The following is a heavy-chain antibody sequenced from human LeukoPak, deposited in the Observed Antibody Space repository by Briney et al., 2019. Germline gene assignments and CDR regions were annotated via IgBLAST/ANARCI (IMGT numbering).Heavy chain of an antibody. CDR2: LSYTGKT. CDR3: SEGYFEPFDH. V-gene: IGHV4-59*02. CDR1: GVSVSTSH. J-gene: IGHJ4*02. D-gene: IGHD2/OR15-2a*01. Sequence: SETLSLTCNVSGVSVSTSHWNWIRQRPGKGLEWIGCLSYTGKTDYNPSLKSRVSISLGSSNIHFSLKLTSVTAADTAVYYCSEGYFEPFDHWGQGILVTVSS.